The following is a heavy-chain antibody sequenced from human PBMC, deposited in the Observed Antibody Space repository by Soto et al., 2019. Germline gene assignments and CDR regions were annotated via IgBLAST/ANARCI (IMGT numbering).Heavy chain of an antibody. CDR3: AEAPGYVYRYFDY. CDR2: INHSGST. D-gene: IGHD5-12*01. Sequence: PSETLSLTCAVCGGSFSGYYWSWIRQPPGKGLEWIGEINHSGSTNYNPSLKSRVTISVDTSKNQFSLKLSSVTAADTAVYYCAEAPGYVYRYFDYWXQGTLVTVSS. V-gene: IGHV4-34*01. J-gene: IGHJ4*02. CDR1: GGSFSGYY.